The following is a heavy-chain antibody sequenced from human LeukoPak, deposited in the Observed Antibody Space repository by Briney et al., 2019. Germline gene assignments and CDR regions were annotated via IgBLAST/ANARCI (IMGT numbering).Heavy chain of an antibody. D-gene: IGHD6-19*01. Sequence: GESLKISCKGSGHTITNYWIGWVRQMPGKGLEWMGIIYPGDSDTRYSPSFQGQVTISADKSISTAYLRWSSLKASDTAMYYCARRSGYSSGWTALDYWGQGTLVTVSS. CDR1: GHTITNYW. V-gene: IGHV5-51*01. CDR3: ARRSGYSSGWTALDY. J-gene: IGHJ4*02. CDR2: IYPGDSDT.